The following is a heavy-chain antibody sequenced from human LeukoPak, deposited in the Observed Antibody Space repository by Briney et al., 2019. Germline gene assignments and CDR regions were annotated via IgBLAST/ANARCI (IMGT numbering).Heavy chain of an antibody. Sequence: SETLSLTCTVSGGSISSYYWSWIRQPPGKGLEWIGYIYYTGGANYNPSLKSRVTMSVDASMNQFSLKLSSVTAADTAVYYCARVPYPWGQGTLVTVSS. V-gene: IGHV4-59*01. CDR2: IYYTGGA. CDR1: GGSISSYY. CDR3: ARVPYP. J-gene: IGHJ5*02.